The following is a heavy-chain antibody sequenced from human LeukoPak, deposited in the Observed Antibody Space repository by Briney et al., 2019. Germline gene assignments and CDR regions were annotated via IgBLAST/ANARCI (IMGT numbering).Heavy chain of an antibody. CDR1: GGSFSGYS. CDR2: IYHSGST. CDR3: AGVDTAMVTLDY. V-gene: IGHV4-30-2*01. J-gene: IGHJ4*02. D-gene: IGHD5-18*01. Sequence: PSETLSLTCAVYGGSFSGYSWSWIRQPPGKGLEWIGYIYHSGSTYYNPSLKSRVTISVDRSKNQFSLKLSSVTAADTAVYYCAGVDTAMVTLDYWGQGTLVTVSS.